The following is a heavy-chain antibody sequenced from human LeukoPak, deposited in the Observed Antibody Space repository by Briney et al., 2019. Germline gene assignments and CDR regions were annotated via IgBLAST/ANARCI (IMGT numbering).Heavy chain of an antibody. CDR3: ASPRPQLDY. CDR1: GFTLTSYG. Sequence: GRSLRLSCAVSGFTLTSYGIHWVRQAPGKGLEWVAVVSHDGGTVHYADSVKGRFTISRDTSKNTLYLQMNNMGPEDTAVYYCASPRPQLDYWGQGTLVTVSS. CDR2: VSHDGGTV. V-gene: IGHV3-30-3*01. J-gene: IGHJ4*02.